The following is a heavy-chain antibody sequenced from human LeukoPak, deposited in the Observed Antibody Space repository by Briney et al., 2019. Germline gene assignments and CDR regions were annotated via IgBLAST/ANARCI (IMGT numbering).Heavy chain of an antibody. CDR1: GFTFRTYP. CDR3: AKSLEMSTIMSAFDY. CDR2: MSYDGSTT. V-gene: IGHV3-30*04. Sequence: GGSLRLSCAASGFTFRTYPIHWVRQAPGKGLERVAVMSYDGSTTYYADSVKGRFTFSRDNSENTLFLQMNSLRAEDSAVYYCAKSLEMSTIMSAFDYWGQGTLVTVSS. J-gene: IGHJ4*02. D-gene: IGHD5-24*01.